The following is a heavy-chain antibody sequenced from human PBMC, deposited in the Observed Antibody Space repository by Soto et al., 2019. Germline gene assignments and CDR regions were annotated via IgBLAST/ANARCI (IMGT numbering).Heavy chain of an antibody. D-gene: IGHD3-22*01. CDR3: ARGKYYYDSSGYYYVY. CDR1: GGTFSSYP. CDR2: IIPILGIE. V-gene: IGHV1-69*02. Sequence: QVQLVQSGAEVKKPGSSVKVSCKASGGTFSSYPISGVRQAPGQGLEWLGRIIPILGIENYAKKFQGRVRITADKSTSTAYMELSSLRSEDTAVYYCARGKYYYDSSGYYYVYWGQGTLVTVSS. J-gene: IGHJ4*02.